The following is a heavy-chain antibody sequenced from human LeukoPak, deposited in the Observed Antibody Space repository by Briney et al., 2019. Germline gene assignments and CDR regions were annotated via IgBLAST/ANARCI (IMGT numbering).Heavy chain of an antibody. V-gene: IGHV3-48*04. CDR1: GFTFSSYS. CDR2: ISSSSSTI. Sequence: GGSLRLSCAASGFTFSSYSMNWVRQAPGKGLEWVSYISSSSSTIYYADSVKGLFTISRDNAKNSLYLQMNSLRAEDTAVYYCARYGPFSSSWYWGQGTLVTVSS. CDR3: ARYGPFSSSWY. D-gene: IGHD6-13*01. J-gene: IGHJ4*02.